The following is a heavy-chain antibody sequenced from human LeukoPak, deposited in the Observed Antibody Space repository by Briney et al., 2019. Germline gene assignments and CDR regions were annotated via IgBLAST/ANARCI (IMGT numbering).Heavy chain of an antibody. CDR3: ARGTDYDSWSGYYRYYYYYMDV. CDR1: GYTFTSYA. D-gene: IGHD3-3*01. Sequence: ASVKVSCKASGYTFTSYAMNWVRQAPGQGLEWMGWINTNTGNPTYAQGFTGRFVFSLDTSVSTAYLQISSLKAEDTAVYYCARGTDYDSWSGYYRYYYYYMDVWGKGTTVTVSS. J-gene: IGHJ6*03. V-gene: IGHV7-4-1*02. CDR2: INTNTGNP.